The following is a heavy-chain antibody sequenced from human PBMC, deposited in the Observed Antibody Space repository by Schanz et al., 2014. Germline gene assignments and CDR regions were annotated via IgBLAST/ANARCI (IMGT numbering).Heavy chain of an antibody. Sequence: QVKLVESGGGVVQPGRSLRLSCEASGFTFSNYGMHWVRQAPGKGLEWVAVIFYDGSNKYYADSVKGRFAISRDNSKNTLYLQMNRLRTEDTAVYYCATVGSETYSIYWYFDLWGRGTLVTVSS. J-gene: IGHJ2*01. CDR2: IFYDGSNK. CDR3: ATVGSETYSIYWYFDL. V-gene: IGHV3-33*08. CDR1: GFTFSNYG. D-gene: IGHD3-10*01.